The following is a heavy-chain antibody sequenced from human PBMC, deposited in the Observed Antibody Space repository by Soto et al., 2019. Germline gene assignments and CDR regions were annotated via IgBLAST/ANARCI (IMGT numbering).Heavy chain of an antibody. CDR3: AKNGQPPYYYYGLDV. Sequence: ASVKVSCKTSGCTFSSYAISWVRPAPGQGLEWMGWISGYNGDTNYAQKFQGRVSMTIDTSTTTAYMELRSLTSDDTAVYYCAKNGQPPYYYYGLDVWGQGTKVTVSS. V-gene: IGHV1-18*01. CDR1: GCTFSSYA. CDR2: ISGYNGDT. J-gene: IGHJ6*02. D-gene: IGHD2-8*01.